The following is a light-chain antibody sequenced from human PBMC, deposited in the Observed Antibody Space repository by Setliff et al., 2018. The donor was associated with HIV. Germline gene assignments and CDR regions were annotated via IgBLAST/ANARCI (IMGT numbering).Light chain of an antibody. Sequence: SYELTQPPSVSVSPGQTASITCSGDKLGERYASWYQPKPGQSPVVVIYQDNKRPSGIPERFSGSNSGNTATLTISGTQAMDEADYYCQAWDSSTAAEVFGTGTKVTVL. CDR3: QAWDSSTAAEV. J-gene: IGLJ1*01. V-gene: IGLV3-1*01. CDR2: QDN. CDR1: KLGERY.